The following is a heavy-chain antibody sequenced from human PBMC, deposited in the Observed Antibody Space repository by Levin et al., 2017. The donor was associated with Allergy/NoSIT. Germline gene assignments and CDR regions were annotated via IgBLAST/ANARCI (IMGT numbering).Heavy chain of an antibody. J-gene: IGHJ4*02. V-gene: IGHV3-11*05. D-gene: IGHD6-13*01. Sequence: LSLTCAASGFTFSDYYMSWIRQAPGKGLEWVSYISSSSSYTNYADSVKGRFTISRDNAKNSLYLQMNSLRAEDTAVYYCARGGIAAAGTFDYWGQGTLVTVSS. CDR2: ISSSSSYT. CDR3: ARGGIAAAGTFDY. CDR1: GFTFSDYY.